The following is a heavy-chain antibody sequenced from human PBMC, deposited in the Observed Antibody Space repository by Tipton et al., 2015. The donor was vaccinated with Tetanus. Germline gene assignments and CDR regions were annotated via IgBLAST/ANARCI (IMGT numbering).Heavy chain of an antibody. D-gene: IGHD3-10*01. CDR2: IYHSGST. J-gene: IGHJ4*02. CDR1: GGSISSGGYS. Sequence: SLTCAVSGGSISSGGYSWSWIRQSPGKGLEWIGYIYHSGSTYYNPSLKSRVTISVDRSKNQFSLKLSSVTAADTAVYYCARVVIWFGAPPSHFDYWGQGTLVTVSS. V-gene: IGHV4-30-2*06. CDR3: ARVVIWFGAPPSHFDY.